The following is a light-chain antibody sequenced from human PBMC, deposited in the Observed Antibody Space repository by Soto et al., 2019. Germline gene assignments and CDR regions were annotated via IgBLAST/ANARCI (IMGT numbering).Light chain of an antibody. J-gene: IGKJ4*01. Sequence: DIQMTQSPSTLSASVGDRVTITCLASQSISSWLAWYQQKPGKAPNLLIDKASSLESGVPSRVSGSGSGTEFTLTISSLQPDDFASEYCQQYNSYPRNFGGGTKVEIK. CDR1: QSISSW. CDR2: KAS. V-gene: IGKV1-5*03. CDR3: QQYNSYPRN.